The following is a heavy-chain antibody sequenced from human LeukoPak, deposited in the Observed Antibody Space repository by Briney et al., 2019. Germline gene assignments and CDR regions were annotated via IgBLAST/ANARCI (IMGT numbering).Heavy chain of an antibody. CDR3: VRSGIRYYFDY. V-gene: IGHV4-39*07. CDR2: IYYSGST. Sequence: SETLSLTCTVSGGSISSSSYYWGWIRQPPGKGLEWIGSIYYSGSTYYNPSLKSRVTISVDTSKNQFSLKLSSVTAADTAVYYCVRSGIRYYFDYWGQGTLVTVSS. CDR1: GGSISSSSYY. D-gene: IGHD3-10*01. J-gene: IGHJ4*02.